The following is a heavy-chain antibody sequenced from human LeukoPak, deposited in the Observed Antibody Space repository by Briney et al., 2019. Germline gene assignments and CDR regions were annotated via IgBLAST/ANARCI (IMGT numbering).Heavy chain of an antibody. CDR3: ARLQAIIYFDY. J-gene: IGHJ4*02. CDR2: IYYSGTT. D-gene: IGHD3-9*01. Sequence: SETLSLTCTVSGGSISSYYWSWIRQPPGKGLEWIGYIYYSGTTYYNPSLKSRVTISVDTSENQFSLKLSSVTAADTAVYYCARLQAIIYFDYWGQGTLVTVSS. CDR1: GGSISSYY. V-gene: IGHV4-59*08.